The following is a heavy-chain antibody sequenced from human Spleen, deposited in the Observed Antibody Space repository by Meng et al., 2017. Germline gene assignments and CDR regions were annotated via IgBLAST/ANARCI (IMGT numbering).Heavy chain of an antibody. CDR3: ARPDGWGSWYSSSWFPYSSGENYYYYGMDV. CDR1: GGTFSSYA. Sequence: SVKVSCKASGGTFSSYAISWVRQAPGQGLEWMGGIIPIFGTANYAQKFQGRVTITADESTSTAYMELSSLRSEDTAVYYCARPDGWGSWYSSSWFPYSSGENYYYYGMDVWGQGTTVTVSS. CDR2: IIPIFGTA. D-gene: IGHD6-13*01. J-gene: IGHJ6*02. V-gene: IGHV1-69*13.